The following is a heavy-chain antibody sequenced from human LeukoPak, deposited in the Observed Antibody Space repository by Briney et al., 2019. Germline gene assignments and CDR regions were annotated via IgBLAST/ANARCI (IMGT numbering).Heavy chain of an antibody. V-gene: IGHV1-69*13. D-gene: IGHD5-12*01. J-gene: IGHJ6*02. CDR2: IIPIFGTA. CDR3: ARVPWLGRGDSYYYGMDV. Sequence: AASVKVSCKASGGTFSSYAISWVRQAPGQGLEWMGGIIPIFGTANYAQKFQGRVTITADESTSTAYMELSSLRSEDTAVYYCARVPWLGRGDSYYYGMDVWGQGTTVTVSS. CDR1: GGTFSSYA.